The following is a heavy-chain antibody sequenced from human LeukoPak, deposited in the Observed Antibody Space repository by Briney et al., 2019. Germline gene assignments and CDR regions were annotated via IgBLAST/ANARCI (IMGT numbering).Heavy chain of an antibody. Sequence: PSGTLSLTCAVSGGSISSGYYWGWIRQPPGKGLEWIGSIYHSGSTYYNPSLKSRVTISVDTSKNQFSLKLSSVTAADTAVYYCASLAVAGTTTVPYFDYWGQGTLVTVSS. V-gene: IGHV4-38-2*01. D-gene: IGHD6-19*01. CDR2: IYHSGST. CDR3: ASLAVAGTTTVPYFDY. J-gene: IGHJ4*02. CDR1: GGSISSGYY.